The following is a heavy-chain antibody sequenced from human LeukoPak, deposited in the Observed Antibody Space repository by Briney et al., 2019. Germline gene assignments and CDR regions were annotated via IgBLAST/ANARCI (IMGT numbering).Heavy chain of an antibody. D-gene: IGHD3-10*01. J-gene: IGHJ4*02. V-gene: IGHV3-23*01. CDR3: AKAGYYYGSGSYYNY. CDR1: GFTFSNFW. Sequence: GGSLRLSCAVPGFTFSNFWLSWVRQAPGKGLEWVSAISGSGGSTYYADSVKGRFTISRDNSKNTLYLQMNSLRAEDTAVYYCAKAGYYYGSGSYYNYWGQGTLVTVSS. CDR2: ISGSGGST.